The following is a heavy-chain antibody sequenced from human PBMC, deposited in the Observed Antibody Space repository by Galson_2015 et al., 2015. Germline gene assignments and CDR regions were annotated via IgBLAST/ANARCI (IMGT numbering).Heavy chain of an antibody. Sequence: ETLSLTCAVSGGSVSSGSYYWRWIRRPPGKGLEWIGYIYYSGSTNYNPSLKSRVTISVDTSKNQFSLKLSSVTAADTAVYYCAREVRFLEWSPSPGAFDIWGQGTMVTVSS. D-gene: IGHD3-3*01. CDR3: AREVRFLEWSPSPGAFDI. CDR1: GGSVSSGSYY. CDR2: IYYSGST. V-gene: IGHV4-61*01. J-gene: IGHJ3*02.